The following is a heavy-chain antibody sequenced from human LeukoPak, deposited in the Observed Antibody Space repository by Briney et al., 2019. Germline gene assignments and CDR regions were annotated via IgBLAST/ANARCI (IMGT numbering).Heavy chain of an antibody. D-gene: IGHD3-22*01. Sequence: PGGSLRLSCAASGFTFSSYSMNWVRRAPGKGLEWVSSISSSSSYIYYADSVKGRFTISRDNAKNSLYLQMNSLRAEDTAVYYCARDRTIVVVITEYYFDYWGQGTLVTVSS. CDR2: ISSSSSYI. CDR1: GFTFSSYS. J-gene: IGHJ4*02. CDR3: ARDRTIVVVITEYYFDY. V-gene: IGHV3-21*01.